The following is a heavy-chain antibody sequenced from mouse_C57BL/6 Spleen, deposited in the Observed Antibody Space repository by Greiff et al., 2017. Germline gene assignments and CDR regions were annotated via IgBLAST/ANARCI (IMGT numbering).Heavy chain of an antibody. Sequence: VQLQQSGPELVKPGASVKISCKASGYAFSSSWMNWVKQRPGKGLEWIGRIYPGDGDTNYNGKFKGKATLTADKSSSTAYMQLSSLTSEDSAVYFCARSEDYGSVDYWGQGTTLTVSS. V-gene: IGHV1-82*01. CDR2: IYPGDGDT. CDR1: GYAFSSSW. D-gene: IGHD1-1*01. J-gene: IGHJ2*01. CDR3: ARSEDYGSVDY.